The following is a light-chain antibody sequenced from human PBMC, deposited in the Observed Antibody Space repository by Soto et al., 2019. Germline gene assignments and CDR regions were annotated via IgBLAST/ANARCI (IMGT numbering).Light chain of an antibody. Sequence: DIQMTQSPSTLSASVGDRVTITCRASQSITDWLAWYQQKPGKAPKLLIYKASNLEGGVPSRLSGSGSGTEFALTISSVQPDDFATYYCQYWDDYSWTFGQGTKVEIK. J-gene: IGKJ1*01. V-gene: IGKV1-5*03. CDR2: KAS. CDR1: QSITDW. CDR3: QYWDDYSWT.